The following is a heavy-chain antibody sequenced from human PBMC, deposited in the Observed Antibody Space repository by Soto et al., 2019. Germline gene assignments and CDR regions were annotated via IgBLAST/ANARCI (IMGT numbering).Heavy chain of an antibody. V-gene: IGHV4-4*02. Sequence: QVQLQESGPGLVKPSGTLSLTCAVSGGSISSSNWWSWVRQPPGKGLEWIGEIYHSGSTNYNPSLKSRVTISVDKFKNQFSLKLSSVTAADTAVYYCARAIMTTVTTPHWYFDLWGRGTLVTVSS. CDR2: IYHSGST. CDR1: GGSISSSNW. CDR3: ARAIMTTVTTPHWYFDL. J-gene: IGHJ2*01. D-gene: IGHD4-17*01.